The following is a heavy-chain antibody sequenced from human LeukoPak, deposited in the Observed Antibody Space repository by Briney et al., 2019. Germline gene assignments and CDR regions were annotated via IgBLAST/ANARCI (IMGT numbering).Heavy chain of an antibody. CDR3: AKDGSRATLDY. V-gene: IGHV3-66*01. J-gene: IGHJ4*02. D-gene: IGHD5-12*01. Sequence: GGSLRLSCVVSGFTVSNNYMSWVRQAPGKGLEWVSIIYSGGSTYYADSVTGRFTISRDNSKNTLYLQMNSLRAEDTAVYYCAKDGSRATLDYWGQGTLVTVSS. CDR2: IYSGGST. CDR1: GFTVSNNY.